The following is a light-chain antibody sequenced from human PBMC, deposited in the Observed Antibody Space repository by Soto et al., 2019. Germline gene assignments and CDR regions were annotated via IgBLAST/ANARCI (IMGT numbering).Light chain of an antibody. V-gene: IGKV3-20*01. CDR2: AAS. CDR1: QSISSSY. Sequence: EIVLTQSPGTLSLSPGERATLSCRASQSISSSYLAWYQQKPGQAPRLLIYAASSRATGIPDRFIGSGSGTAFTITIRRLEPEDFAVYYCQQYGSSSYTFGQGTQLEIK. CDR3: QQYGSSSYT. J-gene: IGKJ2*01.